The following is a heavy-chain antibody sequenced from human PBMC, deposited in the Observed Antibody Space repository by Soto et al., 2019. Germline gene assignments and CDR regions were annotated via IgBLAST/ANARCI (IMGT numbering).Heavy chain of an antibody. CDR1: GYTFIRYG. J-gene: IGHJ6*02. Sequence: QVQLVQSASEVMKPGASVKVSCKASGYTFIRYGITWVRQAPGQRLEWMGWISPYNDQTIYAQKLQGRVTMTADTSTGTXYXQLRSLKSDDTAVYYCARGGYYDNVWGKLSHYGLDVWGQGTSVTVSS. CDR2: ISPYNDQT. V-gene: IGHV1-18*01. CDR3: ARGGYYDNVWGKLSHYGLDV. D-gene: IGHD3-16*01.